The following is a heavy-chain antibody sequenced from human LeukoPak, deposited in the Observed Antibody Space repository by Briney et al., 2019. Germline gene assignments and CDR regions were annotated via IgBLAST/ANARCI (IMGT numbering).Heavy chain of an antibody. CDR2: MNPNSGNT. CDR3: ARDGSSSSSGHY. D-gene: IGHD6-6*01. V-gene: IGHV1-8*01. J-gene: IGHJ4*02. CDR1: GYTFTSYD. Sequence: AASVKVSCKASGYTFTSYDINWVRQATGQGLEWMGWMNPNSGNTGYAQKFQGRVTMTRNTSISTAYMELSSLRSEDTAVHCCARDGSSSSSGHYWGQGTLVTVSS.